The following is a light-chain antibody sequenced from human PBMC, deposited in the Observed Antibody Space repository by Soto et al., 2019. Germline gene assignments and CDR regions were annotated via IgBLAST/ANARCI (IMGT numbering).Light chain of an antibody. CDR3: QQFNIWPHMLS. V-gene: IGKV3-15*01. CDR2: YAS. J-gene: IGKJ4*01. CDR1: QGVGSN. Sequence: IVVTQSPATLSVSPGERATLSCRASQGVGSNLAWYQQRPGQAPRLLIYYASTRATGIPDRFSGSGSGTELTLTISSLQSEDFEVYYCQQFNIWPHMLSFGGGTKLEMK.